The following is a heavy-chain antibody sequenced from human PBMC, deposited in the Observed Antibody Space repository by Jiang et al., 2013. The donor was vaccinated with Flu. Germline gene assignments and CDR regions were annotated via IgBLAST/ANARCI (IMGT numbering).Heavy chain of an antibody. J-gene: IGHJ4*02. V-gene: IGHV1-69*01. CDR1: GDTFNSYR. CDR3: ARDAPKYYDGSLGY. D-gene: IGHD3-22*01. Sequence: SGAEVKKPGSSVKVSCKTSGDTFNSYRITWVRQAPGQGLEWMGGIIPVFGTGNYAQKFQGRVTITADESTSTVYMQLTSLRSEDTAVYYCARDAPKYYDGSLGYWGQGTLVTVSS. CDR2: IIPVFGTG.